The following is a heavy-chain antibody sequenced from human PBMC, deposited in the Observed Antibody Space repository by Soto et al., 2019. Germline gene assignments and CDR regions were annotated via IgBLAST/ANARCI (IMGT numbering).Heavy chain of an antibody. D-gene: IGHD1-26*01. Sequence: ASLKVSCNALGYTFTGYYIHWVRQAPGQGLEWMGWINPNSGGANYAQKFQGRVTMTRDTSISTAYMELSRLRSDDTAVYYCATAGSYYGEIHXWGQGTLVTVSX. CDR1: GYTFTGYY. V-gene: IGHV1-2*02. CDR3: ATAGSYYGEIHX. CDR2: INPNSGGA. J-gene: IGHJ4*02.